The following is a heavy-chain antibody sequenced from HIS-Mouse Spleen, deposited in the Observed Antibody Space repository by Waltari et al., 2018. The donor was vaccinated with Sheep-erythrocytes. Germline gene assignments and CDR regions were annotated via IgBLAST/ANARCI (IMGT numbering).Heavy chain of an antibody. CDR1: GGTFSSYA. D-gene: IGHD1-26*01. J-gene: IGHJ4*02. CDR3: AQTGATTPHFDY. Sequence: QVQLVQSGAEVKKPGSSVKVSCKASGGTFSSYAISWVRQAPGQGLEWMGMIIPNLGRANSTKKLQGRVTITADKSTGTAYMELGSLRAEDTAVYYCAQTGATTPHFDYWGQGTLVTVSS. CDR2: IIPNLGRA. V-gene: IGHV1-69*04.